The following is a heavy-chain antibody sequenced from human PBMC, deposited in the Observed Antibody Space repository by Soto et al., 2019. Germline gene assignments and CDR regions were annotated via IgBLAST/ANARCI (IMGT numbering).Heavy chain of an antibody. CDR1: GGTFGSYA. Sequence: QVQLVQSGAEVKKPGSSVKVSCKASGGTFGSYAISWVRQAPGQGLEWMGGIIPIPGTANYAQKFQGRVTIAADESTSTAYMELSRLRSEDTAVYYCASSQGSSTSLEIYYYYYYGMDGWGQGTTVTVSS. CDR2: IIPIPGTA. V-gene: IGHV1-69*01. J-gene: IGHJ6*02. CDR3: ASSQGSSTSLEIYYYYYYGMDG. D-gene: IGHD2-2*01.